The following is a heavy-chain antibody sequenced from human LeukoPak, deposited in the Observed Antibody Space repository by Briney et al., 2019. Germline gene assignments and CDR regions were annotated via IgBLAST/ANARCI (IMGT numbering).Heavy chain of an antibody. Sequence: PGRCLRLSCAASGFTFISYGMHWVRQAPGKGLEWVAVIPYDGGNKYYADSVKGRFTISRDNAKNSLYLQMNSLRAEDTAVYYCARDQYYDSSGSPDDAFDIWGQGTMVTVSS. CDR2: IPYDGGNK. D-gene: IGHD3-22*01. CDR1: GFTFISYG. J-gene: IGHJ3*02. V-gene: IGHV3-30*03. CDR3: ARDQYYDSSGSPDDAFDI.